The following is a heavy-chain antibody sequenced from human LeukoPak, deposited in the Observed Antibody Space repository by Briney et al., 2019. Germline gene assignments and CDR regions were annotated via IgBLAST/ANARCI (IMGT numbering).Heavy chain of an antibody. CDR3: ARVIFGVVITLRYMDV. D-gene: IGHD3-3*01. CDR2: TFYRSKWYN. J-gene: IGHJ6*03. CDR1: GDSVSSNSAA. Sequence: SQTLSLTCAISGDSVSSNSAAWNWIRQSPSRGLEWLGRTFYRSKWYNDYAVSVKSRITINPDTSKNQFSLQLNSVTPEDTAVYYCARVIFGVVITLRYMDVWGKGTTVTVSS. V-gene: IGHV6-1*01.